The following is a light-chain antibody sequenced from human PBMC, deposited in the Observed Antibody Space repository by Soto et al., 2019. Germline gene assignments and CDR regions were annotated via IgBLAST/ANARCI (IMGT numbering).Light chain of an antibody. Sequence: QSVLIQPPSASGTPGQRVTVSCSGGSSNIGSYTVNWYQQLPGAAPKLLIYSNSQRPSGVPDRFSASKSGTSASLAISGLQSEDEAEHYCAAWDDSLNGYVFGPGTKVTVL. V-gene: IGLV1-44*01. CDR1: SSNIGSYT. CDR2: SNS. J-gene: IGLJ1*01. CDR3: AAWDDSLNGYV.